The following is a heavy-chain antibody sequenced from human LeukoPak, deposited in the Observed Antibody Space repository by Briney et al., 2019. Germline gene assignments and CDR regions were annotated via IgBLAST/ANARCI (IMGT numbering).Heavy chain of an antibody. J-gene: IGHJ4*02. V-gene: IGHV3-33*01. CDR3: ARDVDSSGPLGY. Sequence: PGRSLRLSCAASGFTFSSYGMHWVRQAPGKGLEWVAAIWYDGSNKYYADSVKGRFTISRDNSKNTLYLQMNSLRAEDTAVYYCARDVDSSGPLGYWGQGTLVTVSS. CDR1: GFTFSSYG. D-gene: IGHD6-19*01. CDR2: IWYDGSNK.